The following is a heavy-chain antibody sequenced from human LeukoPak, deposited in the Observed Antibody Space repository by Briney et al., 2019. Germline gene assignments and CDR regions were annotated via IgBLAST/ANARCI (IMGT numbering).Heavy chain of an antibody. V-gene: IGHV3-20*01. CDR1: GFTFDDYG. CDR2: INWNGGST. D-gene: IGHD3-10*01. CDR3: ARVGGSGTYTPLYYFDY. Sequence: GGSLRLSCAASGFTFDDYGLTWVRQAPGKGLEWVSTINWNGGSTFYEDSVKGRFTISRDNAKKSLYLHMDSLRAEDTALYHCARVGGSGTYTPLYYFDYWGQGTLVTVTS. J-gene: IGHJ4*02.